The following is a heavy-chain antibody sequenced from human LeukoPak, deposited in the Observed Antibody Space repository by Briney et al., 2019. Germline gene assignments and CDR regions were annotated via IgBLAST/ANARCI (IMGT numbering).Heavy chain of an antibody. Sequence: GSLRLSCAASGFTFSSYTMHCVRQAPGKGLEYVSAISNNGGTTYYATSVKGRFTISRDNSKNTLYLQMGSLRAEDEAVYYCARVASSGTYCDYWGQGTLVTVSS. V-gene: IGHV3-64*01. J-gene: IGHJ4*02. D-gene: IGHD1-26*01. CDR2: ISNNGGTT. CDR3: ARVASSGTYCDY. CDR1: GFTFSSYT.